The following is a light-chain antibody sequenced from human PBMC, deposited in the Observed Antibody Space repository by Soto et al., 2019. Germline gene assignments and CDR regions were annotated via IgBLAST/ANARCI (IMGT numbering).Light chain of an antibody. CDR1: SSDVGGYNY. V-gene: IGLV2-11*01. J-gene: IGLJ1*01. CDR2: DVS. Sequence: QSLLTQPASVSGSPGQSITISCPGTSSDVGGYNYVSWYQQHPGKAPKLMIYDVSKRPSGVPDRFSGSKSGNTASLTISGLQAEDEADYYCCSYAGSYSYVFGTGTKVTVL. CDR3: CSYAGSYSYV.